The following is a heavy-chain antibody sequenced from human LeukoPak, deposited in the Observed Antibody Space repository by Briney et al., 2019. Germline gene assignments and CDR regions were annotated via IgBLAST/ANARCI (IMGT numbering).Heavy chain of an antibody. J-gene: IGHJ6*03. D-gene: IGHD3-9*01. V-gene: IGHV3-64*01. Sequence: GGSLRLSCAASGFTFTNHARQWVRQAPGKGLEYVSAISGTGASTYYATSVKGRFTISRDNSKNTVYLQMDSLRAEDMAVYYCARAGVIRYVAWLINYYMDVWGKGTTVTVSS. CDR2: ISGTGAST. CDR3: ARAGVIRYVAWLINYYMDV. CDR1: GFTFTNHA.